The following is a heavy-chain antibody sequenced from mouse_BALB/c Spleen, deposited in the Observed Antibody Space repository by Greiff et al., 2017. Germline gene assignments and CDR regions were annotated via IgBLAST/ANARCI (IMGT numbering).Heavy chain of an antibody. D-gene: IGHD2-1*01. J-gene: IGHJ4*01. CDR1: GFTFSSYT. CDR2: ISSGGSYT. Sequence: EVQVVESGGGLVKPGGSLKLSCAASGFTFSSYTMSWVRQTPEKRLEWVATISSGGSYTYYPDSVKGRFTISRDNAKNTLYLQMSSLKSEDTAMYYCARQKDYYGNYVCAMDYWGQGTSVTVSS. V-gene: IGHV5-6-4*01. CDR3: ARQKDYYGNYVCAMDY.